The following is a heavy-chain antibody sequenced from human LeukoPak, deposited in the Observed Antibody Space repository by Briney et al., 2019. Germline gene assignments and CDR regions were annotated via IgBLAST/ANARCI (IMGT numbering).Heavy chain of an antibody. D-gene: IGHD2-2*01. J-gene: IGHJ4*02. Sequence: PSETLSLTCTVSGGSISSSYWSWIRQPPGKGLEWIGCIYNSGSTNYNPSLKSRVTISVDMSKNQFSLKLSSVTAADTAVYYCASTSPGIVVVPAVAFDYWGQGTLVTVSS. V-gene: IGHV4-59*12. CDR1: GGSISSSY. CDR3: ASTSPGIVVVPAVAFDY. CDR2: IYNSGST.